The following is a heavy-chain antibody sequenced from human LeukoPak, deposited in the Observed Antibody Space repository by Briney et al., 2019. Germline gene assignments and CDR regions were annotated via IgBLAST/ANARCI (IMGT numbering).Heavy chain of an antibody. CDR1: GGSISSGGYY. CDR3: AREDYGSGRTMDY. CDR2: IYYSGST. V-gene: IGHV4-31*03. J-gene: IGHJ4*02. D-gene: IGHD3-10*01. Sequence: SETLSLTCTVPGGSISSGGYYWSWIRQHPGKGLEWIGYIYYSGSTYYNPSLKSRVTISVDTSNNQFSLKLSSVTAADTAVYYCAREDYGSGRTMDYWGQGTLVTVSS.